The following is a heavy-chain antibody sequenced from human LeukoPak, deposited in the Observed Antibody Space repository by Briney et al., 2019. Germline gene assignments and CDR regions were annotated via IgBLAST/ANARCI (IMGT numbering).Heavy chain of an antibody. CDR2: IIPIFGTA. Sequence: ASVKVSRKPSGGTFNNHAISWVRQAPGQGLEWMGGIIPIFGTADYAQKVQGRVTITTDESTSTAYMELRSLRSDDTAVYYCARDQRGILTGYYYDWGQGTLVTVSS. CDR1: GGTFNNHA. D-gene: IGHD3-9*01. CDR3: ARDQRGILTGYYYD. V-gene: IGHV1-69*05. J-gene: IGHJ4*02.